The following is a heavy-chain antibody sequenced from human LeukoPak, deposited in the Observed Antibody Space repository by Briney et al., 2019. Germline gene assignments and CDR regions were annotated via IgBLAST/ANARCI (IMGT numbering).Heavy chain of an antibody. CDR3: ARRVGAVAGTGSFDY. CDR2: IYYSGST. J-gene: IGHJ4*02. CDR1: GGXISSYY. V-gene: IGHV4-59*08. D-gene: IGHD6-19*01. Sequence: SETLSLTCTVSGGXISSYYCSWIRQPPGKGLEWIGYIYYSGSTNYNTSLKSRVTISVDTSKKQFSLKLSSVTAADTAVYYCARRVGAVAGTGSFDYWGQGTLVTVSS.